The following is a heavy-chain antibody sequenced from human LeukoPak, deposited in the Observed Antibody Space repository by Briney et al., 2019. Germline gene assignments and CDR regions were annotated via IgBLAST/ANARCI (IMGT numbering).Heavy chain of an antibody. J-gene: IGHJ5*02. CDR1: GFSFDDYV. CDR2: ISWNSGSI. CDR3: AKDVGIAAAGDNWFDR. D-gene: IGHD6-13*01. Sequence: PGGSLRLSCAASGFSFDDYVMSSVRHAPGKSLEWVSGISWNSGSIGYADSVKGRFTISRDNAKNSLYLQMNSLRAEDTALYYCAKDVGIAAAGDNWFDRWGQGTLVTVSS. V-gene: IGHV3-9*01.